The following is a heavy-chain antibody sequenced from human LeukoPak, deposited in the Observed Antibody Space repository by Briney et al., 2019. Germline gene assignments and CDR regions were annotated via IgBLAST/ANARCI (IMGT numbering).Heavy chain of an antibody. CDR3: ARPNNYAFDY. CDR1: GFAFSASW. V-gene: IGHV3-7*04. Sequence: PGGSLRLSCAASGFAFSASWMSWVRQVPGTGLECVAKINEDGTDKLYAPSVRGRFTISRDNAQHSLYLQMNRLRAEDTAIYYCARPNNYAFDYWGQGTLATVSS. J-gene: IGHJ4*02. D-gene: IGHD5-24*01. CDR2: INEDGTDK.